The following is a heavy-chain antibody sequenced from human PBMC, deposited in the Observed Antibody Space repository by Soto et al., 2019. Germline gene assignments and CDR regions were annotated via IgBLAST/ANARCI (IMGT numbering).Heavy chain of an antibody. J-gene: IGHJ4*02. CDR2: VSHDGRNT. CDR1: GFTFSDYA. Sequence: VQLVESGGGVVQPGGSLRLSCAASGFTFSDYAMHWVRQAPGKGLEWVAVVSHDGRNTHYADSVKGRFTISRDSSKNTVSLEMTSLGAEDTAFYYRGKGGRQWLVTSDFNYWGQGALVTVSS. CDR3: GKGGRQWLVTSDFNY. D-gene: IGHD6-19*01. V-gene: IGHV3-30*18.